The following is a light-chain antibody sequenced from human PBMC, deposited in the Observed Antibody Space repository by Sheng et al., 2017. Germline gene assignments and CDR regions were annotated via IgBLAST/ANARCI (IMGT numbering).Light chain of an antibody. J-gene: IGKJ5*01. CDR2: GAS. CDR3: QQFSEYPLT. Sequence: EIVLTQSPGTLSLSPGERATLSCRASQSVSSSYLAWYQQKPGQAPRLLIYGASSRATGIPDRFSGSGSGTDFTLTISRLEPEDFATFYCQQFSEYPLTFGQGTRL. CDR1: QSVSSSY. V-gene: IGKV3-20*01.